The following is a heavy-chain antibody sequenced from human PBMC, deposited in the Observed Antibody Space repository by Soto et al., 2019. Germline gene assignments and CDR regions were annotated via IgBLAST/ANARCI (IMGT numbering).Heavy chain of an antibody. V-gene: IGHV3-23*01. Sequence: PGGSLRLSCAASGFTFSSYAMSWVRQAPGKGLEWVSAISGSGGSTYYADSVKGRFTIPRDNSKNTLYLQMNSLRAEDTAVYYCAKDNAEMATNLDFDYWGQGTRGTVSS. CDR1: GFTFSSYA. CDR2: ISGSGGST. J-gene: IGHJ4*02. D-gene: IGHD5-12*01. CDR3: AKDNAEMATNLDFDY.